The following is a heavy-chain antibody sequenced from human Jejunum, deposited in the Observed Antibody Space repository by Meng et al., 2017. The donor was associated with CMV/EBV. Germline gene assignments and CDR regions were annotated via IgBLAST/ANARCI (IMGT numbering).Heavy chain of an antibody. D-gene: IGHD2-2*01. CDR1: RYS. CDR3: ARYCSSTSCYDYYYNMDV. V-gene: IGHV3-21*01. Sequence: RYSMTWVRQAPGKGLEWVSSISGSSDHIYYADSVRGRFTISRDNAKNSLYLQMNSLRAEDTAVYYCARYCSSTSCYDYYYNMDVWGQGTTVTVSS. J-gene: IGHJ6*02. CDR2: ISGSSDHI.